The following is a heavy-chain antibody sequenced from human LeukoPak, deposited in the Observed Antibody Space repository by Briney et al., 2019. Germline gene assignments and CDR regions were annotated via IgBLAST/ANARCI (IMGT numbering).Heavy chain of an antibody. D-gene: IGHD1-26*01. J-gene: IGHJ4*02. CDR1: GFTFSSYG. V-gene: IGHV3-30*18. CDR3: AKVSSGSYGDFDY. CDR2: ISYDGSNK. Sequence: GRSLRLSCAASGFTFSSYGMHWVRQAPGKGLEWVAVISYDGSNKYYADSVKGRFTISRDNSKNTLYLQMNSLRAEDTAAYYCAKVSSGSYGDFDYWGQGTLVTVSS.